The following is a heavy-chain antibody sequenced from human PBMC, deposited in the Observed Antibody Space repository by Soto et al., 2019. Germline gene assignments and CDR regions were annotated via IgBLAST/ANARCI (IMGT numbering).Heavy chain of an antibody. Sequence: SETLSLTCAVSSGSISSSNWWSWVRQPPGKGLEWIGEIYHSGSTNYNPSLKSRVTISVDKSKNQFSLKLSSVTAADTAVYYCARDTQYGSGTDYWGQGTLVTVSS. CDR2: IYHSGST. J-gene: IGHJ4*02. V-gene: IGHV4-4*02. CDR1: SGSISSSNW. CDR3: ARDTQYGSGTDY. D-gene: IGHD3-10*01.